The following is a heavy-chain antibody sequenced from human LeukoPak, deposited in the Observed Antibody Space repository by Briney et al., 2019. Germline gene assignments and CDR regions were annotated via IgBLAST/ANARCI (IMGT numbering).Heavy chain of an antibody. CDR1: GFTFSSYS. Sequence: GGSLRLSCAASGFTFSSYSMNWVRQAPGKGLEWVGFIRSKAYGGTTEYAASVKGRFTISRDDSKSIAYLQMNSLKTEDTAVYYCTSGIAAAGTHYWGQGTLVTISS. J-gene: IGHJ4*02. V-gene: IGHV3-49*04. CDR2: IRSKAYGGTT. D-gene: IGHD6-13*01. CDR3: TSGIAAAGTHY.